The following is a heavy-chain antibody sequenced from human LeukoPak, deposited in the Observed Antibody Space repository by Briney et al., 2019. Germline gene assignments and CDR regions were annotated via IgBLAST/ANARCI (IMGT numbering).Heavy chain of an antibody. Sequence: SETLSLTCNVSGGSISGYHWSWIRQPPGKGLEWLGYIYYSGSSNYNPSLKSRVTMSADTSKNQFSLKLSSVTAADTAVYYCAGVPRSYYYYYYMDVWGKGTTVTVS. CDR2: IYYSGSS. V-gene: IGHV4-59*01. CDR3: AGVPRSYYYYYYMDV. CDR1: GGSISGYH. J-gene: IGHJ6*03.